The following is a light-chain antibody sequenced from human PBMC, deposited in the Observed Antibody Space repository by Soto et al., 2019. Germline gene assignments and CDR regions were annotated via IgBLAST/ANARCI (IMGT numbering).Light chain of an antibody. V-gene: IGKV1-39*01. CDR2: AAS. CDR1: QSISSY. Sequence: DLQMTQSPSSLSASVGDRVTITCRASQSISSYLNWYQQKPGKAPKLLIYAASSLQHGVPSRFSGNGSGTDFTLTISSLQPEDFATYYCQQSDRTPRTFGQGTKVEIK. J-gene: IGKJ1*01. CDR3: QQSDRTPRT.